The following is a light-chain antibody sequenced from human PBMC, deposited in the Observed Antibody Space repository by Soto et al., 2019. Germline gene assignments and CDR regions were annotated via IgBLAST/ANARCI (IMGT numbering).Light chain of an antibody. CDR2: AVT. V-gene: IGLV2-14*01. J-gene: IGLJ2*01. CDR1: SSDVGGYDQ. Sequence: QSVLTQPASVSGSPGQSIAISCTGTSSDVGGYDQVSWYQQHPGKAPKLMIYAVTTRPSGVSNRFSGSKSGNTASLTISGLQAEDEADYYCSSYTGSGTFFCGGTKLTVL. CDR3: SSYTGSGTF.